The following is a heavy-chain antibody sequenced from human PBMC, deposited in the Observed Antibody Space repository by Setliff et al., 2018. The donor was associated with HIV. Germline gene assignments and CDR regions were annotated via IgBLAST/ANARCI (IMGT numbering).Heavy chain of an antibody. J-gene: IGHJ3*02. CDR1: GGSSSSSSFY. Sequence: PSETLSLTCTVSGGSSSSSSFYWGWIRQPPGKGLEWIGNIYRSGSTYYNPSLRSRVTISVDTSKNQFYLNLNSVTDADTALYYCARHKDSDYVWGSYRPDGFDIWDQGTTVTVSS. D-gene: IGHD3-16*02. CDR2: IYRSGST. V-gene: IGHV4-39*01. CDR3: ARHKDSDYVWGSYRPDGFDI.